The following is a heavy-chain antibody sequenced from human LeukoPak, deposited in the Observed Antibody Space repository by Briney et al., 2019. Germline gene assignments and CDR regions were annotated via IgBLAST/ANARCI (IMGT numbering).Heavy chain of an antibody. CDR1: GGSISSSSYY. D-gene: IGHD4/OR15-4a*01. CDR3: ARQRGRTIAF. J-gene: IGHJ4*01. V-gene: IGHV4-39*01. CDR2: IYYSGST. Sequence: SETLSLPCTVSGGSISSSSYYWGWIRQPPGKGLEWIGSIYYSGSTYYNPSLKSRVNISVDTSKNQFSLKLSSVTAADTAVYYCARQRGRTIAFWGHGTLVTVSS.